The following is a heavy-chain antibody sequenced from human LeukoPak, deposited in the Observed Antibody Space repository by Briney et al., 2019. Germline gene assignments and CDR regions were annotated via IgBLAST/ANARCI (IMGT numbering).Heavy chain of an antibody. V-gene: IGHV3-23*01. CDR3: AKSLELRYFDWLLSHIDY. D-gene: IGHD3-9*01. Sequence: PGGSLRLSCAASGFTFSSYAMSWVRQAPGKGLEWVSAISGSGGSTYYADSVKGRFTISRDNSKNTLYPQMNSLRAEDTAVYYCAKSLELRYFDWLLSHIDYWGQGTLVTVSS. CDR1: GFTFSSYA. J-gene: IGHJ4*02. CDR2: ISGSGGST.